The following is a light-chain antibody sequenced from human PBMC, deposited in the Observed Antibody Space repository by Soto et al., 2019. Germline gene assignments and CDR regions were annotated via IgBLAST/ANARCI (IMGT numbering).Light chain of an antibody. CDR2: TAG. V-gene: IGLV1-44*01. CDR3: SAWDNSLNGYV. Sequence: QSALTQPASVSASPGQRVTISCSGGSSNIGSNTVAWYQHLPGTAPPRLIFTAGQRPSGVPGRFSGSKSGTSASLAISGLQSEDEGDYYCSAWDNSLNGYVFGPGTKVTVL. CDR1: SSNIGSNT. J-gene: IGLJ1*01.